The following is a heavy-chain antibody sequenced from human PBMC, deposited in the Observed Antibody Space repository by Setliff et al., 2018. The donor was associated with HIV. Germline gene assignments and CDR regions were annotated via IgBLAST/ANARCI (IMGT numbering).Heavy chain of an antibody. J-gene: IGHJ6*03. Sequence: LSLTCTASGFTFSRYGMQWVRQAPGKGLEWVAAIWYDGSNKYYADSVKGRFTISRDNSKNTLYLQMNSLRAEDTAVYYCARDLRITIFGVVIPYYYYYMDVWGKGTTVTVSS. CDR1: GFTFSRYG. CDR3: ARDLRITIFGVVIPYYYYYMDV. D-gene: IGHD3-3*01. V-gene: IGHV3-33*08. CDR2: IWYDGSNK.